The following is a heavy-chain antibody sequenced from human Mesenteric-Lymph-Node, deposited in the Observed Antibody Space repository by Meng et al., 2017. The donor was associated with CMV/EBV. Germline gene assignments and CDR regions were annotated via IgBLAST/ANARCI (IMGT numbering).Heavy chain of an antibody. J-gene: IGHJ6*02. CDR2: MNPNSGNT. Sequence: ASVKVSCKASGYTFTSYDINWVQQATGQGLEWMGWMNPNSGNTGYAQKFQGRVTITRNTSISTAYMELSSLRSEDTAVYYCARGVGGYDFWSGYWVDYYYYGMDVWGQGTTVTVSS. CDR1: GYTFTSYD. D-gene: IGHD3-3*01. V-gene: IGHV1-8*03. CDR3: ARGVGGYDFWSGYWVDYYYYGMDV.